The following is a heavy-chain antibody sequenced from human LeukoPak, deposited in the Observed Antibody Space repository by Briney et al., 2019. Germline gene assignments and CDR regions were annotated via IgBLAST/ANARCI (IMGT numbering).Heavy chain of an antibody. CDR1: GYTFTGYY. CDR2: INPNSGGT. J-gene: IGHJ5*02. D-gene: IGHD2-2*01. V-gene: IGHV1-2*02. CDR3: ARGGDIVVVPAALSWFDP. Sequence: ASVKVSCKASGYTFTGYYMHWVRQAPGQGLEWMGWINPNSGGTNSAQKFQGRVTMTRDTSISTAYMELSRLRSDDTAVYYCARGGDIVVVPAALSWFDPWGQGTLVTVSS.